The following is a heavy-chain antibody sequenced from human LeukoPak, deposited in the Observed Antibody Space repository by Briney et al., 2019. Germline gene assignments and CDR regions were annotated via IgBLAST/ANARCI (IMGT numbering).Heavy chain of an antibody. J-gene: IGHJ4*02. CDR1: GDSISSNNYY. CDR2: IHYSGNT. Sequence: SETLSLTCTVSGDSISSNNYYWGWIRQPPGKGLEWIGSIHYSGNTYYNPSLKSRITISVDTSKNQFSLKLSSVTAADTAVYYCARQGSGSYYRRPFDYWGQGTLVTVSS. D-gene: IGHD1-26*01. V-gene: IGHV4-39*01. CDR3: ARQGSGSYYRRPFDY.